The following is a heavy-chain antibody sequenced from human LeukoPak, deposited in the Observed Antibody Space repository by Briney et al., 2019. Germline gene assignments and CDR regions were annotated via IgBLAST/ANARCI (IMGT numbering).Heavy chain of an antibody. V-gene: IGHV1-18*04. CDR1: GYTFTSYG. CDR3: ARGATHEKWQWLAPVDY. CDR2: ISAYNGNT. J-gene: IGHJ4*02. Sequence: ASVEVSCKASGYTFTSYGISWVRQAPGQGLEWMGWISAYNGNTNYAQKLQGRVTMTTDTSTSTAYMELRSLRSDDTAVYYCARGATHEKWQWLAPVDYWGQGTLVTVSS. D-gene: IGHD6-19*01.